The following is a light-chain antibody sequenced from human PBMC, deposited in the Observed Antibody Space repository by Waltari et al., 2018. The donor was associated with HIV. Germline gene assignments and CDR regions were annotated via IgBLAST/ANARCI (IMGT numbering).Light chain of an antibody. V-gene: IGKV3-11*01. J-gene: IGKJ1*01. CDR3: QQRSNWPRT. Sequence: EIVLTQSPATLSLSPGERATLSCRASQSVSSYLAWYQQKPGQATRRLIYDASNRATGIPARFSGCGSGTNFTLTISSLAPEDFAVYYCQQRSNWPRTFGQGTKVEIK. CDR2: DAS. CDR1: QSVSSY.